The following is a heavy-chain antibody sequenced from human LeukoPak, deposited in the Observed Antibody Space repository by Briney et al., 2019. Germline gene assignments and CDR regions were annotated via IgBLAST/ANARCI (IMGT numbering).Heavy chain of an antibody. J-gene: IGHJ4*02. CDR3: ARGGRIAVAGEFDY. V-gene: IGHV4-61*01. Sequence: PSETLSLTCTVSGYSISSGYYWGWIRQPPGKGLEWIGYIYYSGSTNYNPSLKSRVTISVDTSKNQFSLKMRSVTAADTAVYYCARGGRIAVAGEFDYWGQGTLVTVSS. D-gene: IGHD6-19*01. CDR2: IYYSGST. CDR1: GYSISSGYY.